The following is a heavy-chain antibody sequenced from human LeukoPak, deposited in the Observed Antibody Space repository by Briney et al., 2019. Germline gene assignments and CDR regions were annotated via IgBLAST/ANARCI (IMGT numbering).Heavy chain of an antibody. V-gene: IGHV3-7*01. D-gene: IGHD6-19*01. CDR1: GFTFSSYW. CDR3: ASEQWLRY. Sequence: GGSLRLSCAASGFTFSSYWMTWVRQAPGKGLEWVANINQDGSENYYVDSVKGRFTISRDNAKSSVYLQMNSLRAEDTAVYYCASEQWLRYWGQGTLVTVSS. CDR2: INQDGSEN. J-gene: IGHJ4*02.